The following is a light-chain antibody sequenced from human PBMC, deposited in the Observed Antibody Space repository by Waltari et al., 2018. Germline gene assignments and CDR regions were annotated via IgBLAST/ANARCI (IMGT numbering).Light chain of an antibody. V-gene: IGLV2-8*01. J-gene: IGLJ3*02. CDR2: EVS. Sequence: QSALTQPPSASGSPGQSVTISCTGTSSDVGGYNYVSWYQQHPGKAPKLMIYEVSTRPSGVPDRFSGSKSGNTASLTVSGLQAEDEADYYCSSYAGINNWVFGVGTKLTVL. CDR3: SSYAGINNWV. CDR1: SSDVGGYNY.